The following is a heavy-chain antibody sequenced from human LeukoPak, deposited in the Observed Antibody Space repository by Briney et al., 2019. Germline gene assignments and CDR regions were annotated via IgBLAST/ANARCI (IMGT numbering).Heavy chain of an antibody. J-gene: IGHJ4*02. CDR1: GYTFTGYY. CDR3: ARVPSGGGDLDY. Sequence: ASVKVSCKASGYTFTGYYMHWVRQAPGQGLEWMGWINPNSGGTNYAQKFQGRVTMTRDTSISTAYMELSRLRSDDTAVYYGARVPSGGGDLDYWGKVTLVTVSS. V-gene: IGHV1-2*02. D-gene: IGHD2-21*01. CDR2: INPNSGGT.